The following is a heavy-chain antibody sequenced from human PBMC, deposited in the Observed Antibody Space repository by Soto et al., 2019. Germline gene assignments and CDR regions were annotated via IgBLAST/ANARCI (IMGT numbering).Heavy chain of an antibody. D-gene: IGHD2-21*02. CDR1: GGSISSGDFY. V-gene: IGHV4-39*01. CDR3: ARVNVTLDL. J-gene: IGHJ4*02. CDR2: IHYGGNA. Sequence: PSETLSLTCPVSGGSISSGDFYWSWVRQPPGKGLGWIASIHYGGNAYYSPSLTTRATISRDTSKNRVSLELRSVTAADTAVYYCARVNVTLDLWGLGTLVTVSS.